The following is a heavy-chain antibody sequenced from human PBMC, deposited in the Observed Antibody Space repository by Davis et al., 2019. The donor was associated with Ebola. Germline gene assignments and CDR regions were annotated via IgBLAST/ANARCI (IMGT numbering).Heavy chain of an antibody. V-gene: IGHV1-2*02. J-gene: IGHJ3*02. CDR1: GYIFTGYY. CDR2: INPHSGVT. CDR3: ARLTVETPFAFDT. Sequence: ASVKVSCKTSGYIFTGYYMHWVRQAPGQGLEWLGGINPHSGVTNYAQKFQGRVTMTRDTSITTTYMEMSRLTSDDTAVYYCARLTVETPFAFDTWGQGTMVTVSS. D-gene: IGHD4-23*01.